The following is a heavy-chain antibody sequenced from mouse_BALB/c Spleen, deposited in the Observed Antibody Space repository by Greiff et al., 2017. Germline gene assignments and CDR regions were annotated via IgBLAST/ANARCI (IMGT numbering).Heavy chain of an antibody. J-gene: IGHJ3*01. V-gene: IGHV5-6*02. CDR2: ISSGGSYT. CDR3: ARQGRGPFAY. Sequence: EVKLEESGGDLVKPGGSLKLSCAASGFTFSSYGMSWVRQTPDKRLEWVATISSGGSYTYYPDSVKGRFTISRDNAKNTLYLQMSSLKSEDTAMYYCARQGRGPFAYWGQGTLVTVSA. CDR1: GFTFSSYG.